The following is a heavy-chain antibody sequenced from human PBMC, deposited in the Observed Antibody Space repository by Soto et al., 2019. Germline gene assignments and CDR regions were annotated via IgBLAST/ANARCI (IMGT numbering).Heavy chain of an antibody. CDR3: ARGGSESDY. CDR2: IKEDGSEK. J-gene: IGHJ4*02. V-gene: IGHV3-7*01. D-gene: IGHD3-16*01. CDR1: GFTFSGYW. Sequence: EVQLVEAGGGLVQPGGSLRLSCAASGFTFSGYWMTWVRQAPGKGLEWVANIKEDGSEKNYVDSVKGRFTISRDNAKNSLYLQMNSLRADDTAVYYCARGGSESDYWGQGTLVTVSS.